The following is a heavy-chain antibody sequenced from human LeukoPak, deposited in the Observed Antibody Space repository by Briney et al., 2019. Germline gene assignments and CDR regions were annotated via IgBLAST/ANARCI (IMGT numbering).Heavy chain of an antibody. J-gene: IGHJ4*02. CDR1: GGSITSYH. CDR3: ARRAQTTGWSFDY. Sequence: SETLSLTCFVSGGSITSYHWSLIRQPAGKGLEWIGQIHTSGSTNYNPSLKSRVAMSIDTSKNQFSLELSSVTAADTSVYYCARRAQTTGWSFDYWGQGALVTVSS. CDR2: IHTSGST. D-gene: IGHD6-19*01. V-gene: IGHV4-4*07.